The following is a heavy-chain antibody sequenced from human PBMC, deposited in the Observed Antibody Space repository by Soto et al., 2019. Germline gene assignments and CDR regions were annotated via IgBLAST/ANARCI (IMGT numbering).Heavy chain of an antibody. D-gene: IGHD2-15*01. J-gene: IGHJ3*02. CDR3: ASLVVVAADDAFDI. V-gene: IGHV4-4*02. Sequence: QVQLQESGPGLVKPSGTLSLTCAVSSGSISSSNWWSWVRQPPGKGLDWIGEIYHSGSTNYNPSLKSRVTISVDKSKNQFSLKLSSVTAADTAVYYCASLVVVAADDAFDIWGQGTMVTVSS. CDR2: IYHSGST. CDR1: SGSISSSNW.